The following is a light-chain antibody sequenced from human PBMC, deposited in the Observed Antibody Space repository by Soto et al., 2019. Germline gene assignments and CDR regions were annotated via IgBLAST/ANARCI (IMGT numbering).Light chain of an antibody. J-gene: IGLJ2*01. V-gene: IGLV2-8*01. Sequence: QSALTQPPSASGSPGQSVTVSCTGASRDVGAYNYVSWYQQHLGKAPKLMIYEVSKRPSGVPDRFSGSKSGNTASLTVSGLQAEDEADYFCSSYAGSTVVFGGGTKVTVL. CDR3: SSYAGSTVV. CDR2: EVS. CDR1: SRDVGAYNY.